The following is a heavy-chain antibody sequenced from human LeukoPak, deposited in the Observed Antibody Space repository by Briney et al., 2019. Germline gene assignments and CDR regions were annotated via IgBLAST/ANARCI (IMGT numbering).Heavy chain of an antibody. V-gene: IGHV3-30*02. D-gene: IGHD3-22*01. CDR2: IRYDGSNK. CDR3: AAIPTYYYDSSGYYRTPGYFDY. CDR1: GFTFSSYG. Sequence: PGGSLRLSCAASGFTFSSYGMHWVRQAPGKGLEWVAFIRYDGSNKYYADSVKGRFTISRDNSKNTLYLQMNSLRAEDTAVYYCAAIPTYYYDSSGYYRTPGYFDYWGQGTLVTVST. J-gene: IGHJ4*02.